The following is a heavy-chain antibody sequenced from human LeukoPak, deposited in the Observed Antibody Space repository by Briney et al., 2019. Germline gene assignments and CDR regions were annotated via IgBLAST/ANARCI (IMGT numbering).Heavy chain of an antibody. CDR3: ARGQASNYVSYGMDV. D-gene: IGHD4-11*01. Sequence: ASVKVSCKASGYTFTGYYMHWVRQAPGQGLEWMGWINPNSGGTNYAQKFQGRVTMTRDTSISTAYMELSSLRSEDTAVYYCARGQASNYVSYGMDVWGQGTTVTVSS. V-gene: IGHV1-2*02. CDR2: INPNSGGT. CDR1: GYTFTGYY. J-gene: IGHJ6*02.